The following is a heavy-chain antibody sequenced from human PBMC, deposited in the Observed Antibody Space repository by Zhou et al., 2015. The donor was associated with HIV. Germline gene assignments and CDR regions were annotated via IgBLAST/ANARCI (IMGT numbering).Heavy chain of an antibody. CDR2: IIPMSGTT. CDR3: ARGYCSSTNCYLGVSQYYFFGMDV. J-gene: IGHJ6*02. D-gene: IGHD2-2*01. V-gene: IGHV1-69*06. Sequence: QVQLVQSGAEVKKLGSSVKVSCRAFGGSINTYAISWVRQAPGQGLEWLGGIIPMSGTTNYARNFQGRVTITADKATSTAYMELNRLRSEDTAVYFCARGYCSSTNCYLGVSQYYFFGMDVWGQGTSVTVSS. CDR1: GGSINTYA.